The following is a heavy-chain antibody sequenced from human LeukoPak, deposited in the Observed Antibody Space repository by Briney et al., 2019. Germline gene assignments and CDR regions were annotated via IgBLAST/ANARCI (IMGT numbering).Heavy chain of an antibody. CDR1: GFTFSSYS. D-gene: IGHD3-3*01. Sequence: PGGSLRLSCAASGFTFSSYSMNWVRQAPGKGLEWVSYISSSSSTIYYADSVKGRFTISRDNSKNTLYLQMNSLRAEDTAVYYCAKALTRSNWGQGTLVTVSS. J-gene: IGHJ4*02. CDR2: ISSSSSTI. CDR3: AKALTRSN. V-gene: IGHV3-48*01.